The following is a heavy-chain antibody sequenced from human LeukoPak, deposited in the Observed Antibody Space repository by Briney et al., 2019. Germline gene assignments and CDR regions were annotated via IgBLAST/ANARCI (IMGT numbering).Heavy chain of an antibody. CDR1: GFTFNTFA. J-gene: IGHJ4*02. V-gene: IGHV3-30*04. Sequence: SGGSLRLSCAASGFTFNTFAIHWVRQAPGKGLEWVAVISSDGSSEYYTDSVKGRFTISRDYSKNTLYLQMNSLRAEDTAVYYCAREKYCTPTDCLHGRFYFDYWGQGTQVSVSS. CDR2: ISSDGSSE. D-gene: IGHD2-8*01. CDR3: AREKYCTPTDCLHGRFYFDY.